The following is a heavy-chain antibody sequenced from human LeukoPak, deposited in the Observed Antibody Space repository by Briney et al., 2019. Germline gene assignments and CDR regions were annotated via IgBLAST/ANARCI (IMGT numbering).Heavy chain of an antibody. D-gene: IGHD3-9*01. V-gene: IGHV4-59*08. CDR1: GGSISSYY. CDR2: IYYSGST. Sequence: SETLSLTCNVSGGSISSYYWSWIRQPPGKGLEWIGYIYYSGSTNYNPSLKSRVTISVDTSKNQFSLKLSSVTAADTAVYYCARGDIWTGVDYWGQGTLVTVSS. CDR3: ARGDIWTGVDY. J-gene: IGHJ4*02.